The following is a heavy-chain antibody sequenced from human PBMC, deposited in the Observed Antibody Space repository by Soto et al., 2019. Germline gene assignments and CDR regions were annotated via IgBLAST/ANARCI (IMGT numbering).Heavy chain of an antibody. Sequence: GGSLRLSCAVSGFSLSSYWMHWVRQAPGKGLVWVSRIQSDGSSTNYADSVKGRFTISRDNAKNTLYLQMDSLRVEDTAVYYCAREKAVAATIFDYWGQGALLTVSS. CDR2: IQSDGSST. CDR1: GFSLSSYW. CDR3: AREKAVAATIFDY. D-gene: IGHD6-19*01. J-gene: IGHJ4*02. V-gene: IGHV3-74*01.